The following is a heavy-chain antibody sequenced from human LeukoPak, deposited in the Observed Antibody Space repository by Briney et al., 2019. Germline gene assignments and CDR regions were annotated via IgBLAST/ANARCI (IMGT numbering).Heavy chain of an antibody. CDR3: ARRYYGSGSYYIDY. Sequence: GASLQISCQGSGSIVTSYWIGGVRQLPGKGLEGMGIIYPGDSDTRYGSSFQGQVTISADNSISTAHLQWSSLKASDTAMYYCARRYYGSGSYYIDYWGQGTLVTVSS. CDR1: GSIVTSYW. CDR2: IYPGDSDT. J-gene: IGHJ4*02. D-gene: IGHD3-10*01. V-gene: IGHV5-51*01.